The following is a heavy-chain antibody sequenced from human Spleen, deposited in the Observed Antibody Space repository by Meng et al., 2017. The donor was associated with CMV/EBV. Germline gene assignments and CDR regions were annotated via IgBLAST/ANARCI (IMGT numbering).Heavy chain of an antibody. V-gene: IGHV4-34*01. D-gene: IGHD5-18*01. Sequence: VPLQHEGAGLLTPSETLSLTRAVYGGSFSGYYWSWIRQPPGKGLEWIGEINHSGSTNYNPSLKSRVTISVDTSKNQFSLKLSSVTAADTAVYYCARGHWDSYGYLDYWGQGTLVTVSS. CDR3: ARGHWDSYGYLDY. J-gene: IGHJ4*02. CDR1: GGSFSGYY. CDR2: INHSGST.